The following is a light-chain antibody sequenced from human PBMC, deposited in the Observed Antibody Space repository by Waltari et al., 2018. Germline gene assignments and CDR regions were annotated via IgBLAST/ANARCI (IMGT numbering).Light chain of an antibody. Sequence: DIVLTQSPATMSLSPGARATLSRRASQSVSSYLAWYQQKPGQAPRLLIYDASNGATGIPARFSGSGSGTDFTLTISSLEPEDFAVYYCQQRSNWPPTFGQGTKVESK. CDR1: QSVSSY. CDR2: DAS. V-gene: IGKV3-11*01. CDR3: QQRSNWPPT. J-gene: IGKJ1*01.